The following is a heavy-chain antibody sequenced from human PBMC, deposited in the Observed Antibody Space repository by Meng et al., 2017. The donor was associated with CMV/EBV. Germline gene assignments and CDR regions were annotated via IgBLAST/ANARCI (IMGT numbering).Heavy chain of an antibody. CDR1: GFTFSSYA. J-gene: IGHJ6*02. CDR3: AKESISADPNKGSYYYGMDV. D-gene: IGHD3-3*02. CDR2: IWYDGSNK. V-gene: IGHV3-33*06. Sequence: GESLKISCAASGFTFSSYAMHWVRQAPGKGLEWVAVIWYDGSNKYYADSVKGRFTISRDNSKNTLYLQMNSLRAEDTAVYYCAKESISADPNKGSYYYGMDVWGQGTTVTVSS.